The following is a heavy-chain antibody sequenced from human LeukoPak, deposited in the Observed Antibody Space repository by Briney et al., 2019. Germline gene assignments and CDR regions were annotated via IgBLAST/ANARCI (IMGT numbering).Heavy chain of an antibody. Sequence: ASVKVSCKASGYTFTGYYMHWVRQAPGQGLEWMGRINPNSGGTNYAQRFQDRVTMTRDTSISTAYMELSRLRSDDTAVYYCARGGRDILTGYYTDFYYGMDVWGQGTTVTVSS. CDR2: INPNSGGT. CDR1: GYTFTGYY. J-gene: IGHJ6*02. V-gene: IGHV1-2*06. CDR3: ARGGRDILTGYYTDFYYGMDV. D-gene: IGHD3-9*01.